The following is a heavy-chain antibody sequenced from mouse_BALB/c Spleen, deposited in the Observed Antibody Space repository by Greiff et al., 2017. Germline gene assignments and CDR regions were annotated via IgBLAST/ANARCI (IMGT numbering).Heavy chain of an antibody. CDR3: ARRDGYPYYYAMDY. D-gene: IGHD2-3*01. Sequence: EVKLVESGGGLVQPGGSRKLSCAASGFTFSSFGMHWVRQAPEKGLEWVAYISSGSSTIYYADTVKGRFTISRDNPKNTLFLQMTSLRSEDTAMYYCARRDGYPYYYAMDYWGQGTSVTVSS. CDR2: ISSGSSTI. J-gene: IGHJ4*01. CDR1: GFTFSSFG. V-gene: IGHV5-17*02.